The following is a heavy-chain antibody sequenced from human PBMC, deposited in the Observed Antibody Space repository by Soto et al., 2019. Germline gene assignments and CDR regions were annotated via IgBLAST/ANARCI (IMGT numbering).Heavy chain of an antibody. V-gene: IGHV3-23*01. D-gene: IGHD3-22*01. Sequence: EVQLLESGGGLVQPGGSLRLSCAASGFTFSSYAMSWVRQAPGKGLEWVSAISGSGGSTYYADSVKGRFTISRDNSKNTLYLQMNSLRAEDTAVYYCAKVPTTYYDSSGYYTVRWGQGTMVTVSS. CDR3: AKVPTTYYDSSGYYTVR. CDR2: ISGSGGST. CDR1: GFTFSSYA. J-gene: IGHJ3*01.